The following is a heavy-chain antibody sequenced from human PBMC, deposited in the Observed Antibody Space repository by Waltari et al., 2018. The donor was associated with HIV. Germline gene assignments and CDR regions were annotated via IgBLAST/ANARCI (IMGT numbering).Heavy chain of an antibody. CDR3: ARGGNYYRSGSYYKLDY. Sequence: QVQLQQWGAGLLKPSETLSLTCAVYGGSFSDYYWSWIRQPPGKGLELIGEINHSGSTNYNPSLNSRVTISVDTSKNQFSLKLSSVTAADTAVYYCARGGNYYRSGSYYKLDYWGQGTLVTVSS. V-gene: IGHV4-34*01. CDR2: INHSGST. D-gene: IGHD3-10*01. J-gene: IGHJ4*02. CDR1: GGSFSDYY.